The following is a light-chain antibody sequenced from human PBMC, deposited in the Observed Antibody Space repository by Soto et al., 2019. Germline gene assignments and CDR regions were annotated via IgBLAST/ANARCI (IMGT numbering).Light chain of an antibody. CDR2: EVS. CDR3: SSYTSSDTYV. J-gene: IGLJ1*01. CDR1: SSDVGGYNF. V-gene: IGLV2-14*01. Sequence: QSALTQPASVSGSPGQSITISCTGTSSDVGGYNFVSWYQQHPGKAPKLIIFEVSNRPSGVSFRFSGSTSGNTASLTISGLQTEDEADHYCSSYTSSDTYVFGTGTKLTVL.